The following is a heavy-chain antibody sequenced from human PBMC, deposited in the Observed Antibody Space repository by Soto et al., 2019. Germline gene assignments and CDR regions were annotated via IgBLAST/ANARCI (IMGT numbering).Heavy chain of an antibody. CDR1: GGTFSSYA. D-gene: IGHD3-10*01. V-gene: IGHV1-69*13. Sequence: ASVKVSCKASGGTFSSYAISWVRQAPGQGLEWMGGIIPIFGTANYAQKFQGRVTITADESTSTAYMELSSLRSEDTAVYYCARVHNYYGSGTPDWDFDYWGQGTLVTVSS. CDR2: IIPIFGTA. CDR3: ARVHNYYGSGTPDWDFDY. J-gene: IGHJ4*02.